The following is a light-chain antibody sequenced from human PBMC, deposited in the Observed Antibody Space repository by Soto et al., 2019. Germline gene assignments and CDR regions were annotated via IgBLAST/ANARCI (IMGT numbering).Light chain of an antibody. CDR1: QSVSSY. CDR3: QQRSDWPLT. CDR2: DAS. J-gene: IGKJ5*01. V-gene: IGKV3-11*01. Sequence: EIVLTQSPATLSLSPGESATLSCRASQSVSSYLAWYQQKPGQAPRLLIYDASNRATGIPARVSGSGSGTDFTLTISSLEPEDFAVYYCQQRSDWPLTFGQGTRLEIK.